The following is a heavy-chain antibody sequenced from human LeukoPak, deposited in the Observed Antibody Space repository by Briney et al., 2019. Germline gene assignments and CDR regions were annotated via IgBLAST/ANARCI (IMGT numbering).Heavy chain of an antibody. D-gene: IGHD3-10*01. Sequence: ASVKVSCKAPGYTFTSYGISWVRQAPGQGLEWMGWISAYNGNTNYAQKLQGRVTMTTDTSTSTAYMELRSLRSDDTAVYYCARTLAYGSGSYSGYYWGQGTLVTVSS. J-gene: IGHJ4*02. CDR3: ARTLAYGSGSYSGYY. V-gene: IGHV1-18*04. CDR1: GYTFTSYG. CDR2: ISAYNGNT.